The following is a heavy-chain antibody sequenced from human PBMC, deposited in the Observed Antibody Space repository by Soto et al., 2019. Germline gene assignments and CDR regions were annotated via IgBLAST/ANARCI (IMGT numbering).Heavy chain of an antibody. CDR1: GVSISSYY. CDR2: IYYSGST. CDR3: AGSWGYYFDY. J-gene: IGHJ4*02. D-gene: IGHD3-16*01. Sequence: QVQLQESGPGLVKPSETLSLTCTVSGVSISSYYWSWIRQPPGKGLEWIGYIYYSGSTNYNPSLKSRVTISVDTSKNQFSLKRSSVTAADTAVYYCAGSWGYYFDYWGQGTLVTVSS. V-gene: IGHV4-59*01.